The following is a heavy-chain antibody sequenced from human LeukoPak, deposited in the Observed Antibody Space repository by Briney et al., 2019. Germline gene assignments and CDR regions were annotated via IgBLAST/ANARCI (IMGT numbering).Heavy chain of an antibody. CDR2: ISSSSSTI. V-gene: IGHV3-48*04. Sequence: PGGSLRLSCAASGFTFSSYSMNWVRQAPGKGLEWVSYISSSSSTIYYADSVKGRFTISRDNAKNSLYLQMNSLRAEDTAVYYCARDSNPSGRRPYYFDYWGQGTLVTVSS. CDR3: ARDSNPSGRRPYYFDY. J-gene: IGHJ4*02. D-gene: IGHD6-25*01. CDR1: GFTFSSYS.